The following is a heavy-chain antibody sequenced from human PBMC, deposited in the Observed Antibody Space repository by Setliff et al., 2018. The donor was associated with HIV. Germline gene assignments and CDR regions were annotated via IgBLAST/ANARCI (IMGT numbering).Heavy chain of an antibody. J-gene: IGHJ4*02. CDR1: GYTFTSYY. Sequence: ASVKVSCKASGYTFTSYYIHWVRQAPGQGLEWMGYFDPQDGETVYAQKFQGRVTMTEDTSTDTAYMELSGLRTEDTAVYYCAIEGAGGWLRPMPDYWGQGTLVTVSS. D-gene: IGHD5-12*01. CDR2: FDPQDGET. CDR3: AIEGAGGWLRPMPDY. V-gene: IGHV1-24*01.